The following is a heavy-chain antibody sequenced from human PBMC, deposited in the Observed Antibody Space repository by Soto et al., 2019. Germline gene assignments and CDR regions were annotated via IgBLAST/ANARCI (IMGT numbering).Heavy chain of an antibody. J-gene: IGHJ6*02. CDR2: INAGNGNT. Sequence: QVQLVQSGAEVKKPGASVKISCKASGYTFTSYAMHWVRQAPGQRLEWMGWINAGNGNTKYSQKFQGRVTITRDTSASTAYMELSSLRSEDTAVYYCAREPQYYGMDVWGQGTTVTVSS. V-gene: IGHV1-3*01. CDR3: AREPQYYGMDV. CDR1: GYTFTSYA.